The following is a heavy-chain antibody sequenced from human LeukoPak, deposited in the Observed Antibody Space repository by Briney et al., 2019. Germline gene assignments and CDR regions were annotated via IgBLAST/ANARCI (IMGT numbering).Heavy chain of an antibody. CDR1: GFTFTKSA. CDR3: AADPAGFGAFDI. J-gene: IGHJ3*02. Sequence: SVKVSCKASGFTFTKSAVQWVRQARGQRLECTGWIVVGSGNTDYAQKFQERVTITRDMSTSTAYMELNSLTSEDTAIYYCAADPAGFGAFDIWGHGTIVTVSS. V-gene: IGHV1-58*01. CDR2: IVVGSGNT. D-gene: IGHD3-16*01.